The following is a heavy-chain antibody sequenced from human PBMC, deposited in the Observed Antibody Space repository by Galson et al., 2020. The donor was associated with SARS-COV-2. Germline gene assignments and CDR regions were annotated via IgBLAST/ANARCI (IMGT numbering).Heavy chain of an antibody. J-gene: IGHJ5*02. Sequence: ASETLSLTCTVSGGSISSSSYYWGWIRQPPGKGLEWIGSIYYSGSTYNNPSLESRVTISVDTSKNHFSLKLSSMTVADTAVYYCAGGYSSSWKTWFDPWGQGTLVTVSS. V-gene: IGHV4-39*02. CDR1: GGSISSSSYY. CDR3: AGGYSSSWKTWFDP. CDR2: IYYSGST. D-gene: IGHD6-13*01.